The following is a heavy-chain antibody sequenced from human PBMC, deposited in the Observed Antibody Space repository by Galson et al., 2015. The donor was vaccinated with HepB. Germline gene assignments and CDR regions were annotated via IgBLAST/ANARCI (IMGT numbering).Heavy chain of an antibody. V-gene: IGHV1-69*13. J-gene: IGHJ6*03. Sequence: SVKVSCKASGGTFSSYAISWVRRAPGQGLEWMGGIIPIFGTANYAQKFQGRVTITADESTSTAYMELSSLRSEDTAVYYCARGSFWSGYYSAYYYYYMDVWGKGTTVTVSS. CDR2: IIPIFGTA. D-gene: IGHD3-3*01. CDR3: ARGSFWSGYYSAYYYYYMDV. CDR1: GGTFSSYA.